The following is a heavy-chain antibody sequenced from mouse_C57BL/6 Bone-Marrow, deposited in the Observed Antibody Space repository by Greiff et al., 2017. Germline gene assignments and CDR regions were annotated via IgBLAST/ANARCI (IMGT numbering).Heavy chain of an antibody. CDR3: ARGNDEGYYFDY. CDR1: GYTFTSYT. V-gene: IGHV1-4*01. J-gene: IGHJ2*01. CDR2: INPSSGYT. Sequence: VQLQQSGAELARPGASVKMSCKASGYTFTSYTMHWVNQRPGQGLEWIGYINPSSGYTKYNQKFKDKATLTADKSSSTAYMQLSSLTSEDSAVYYCARGNDEGYYFDYWGQGTTLTVSS. D-gene: IGHD2-12*01.